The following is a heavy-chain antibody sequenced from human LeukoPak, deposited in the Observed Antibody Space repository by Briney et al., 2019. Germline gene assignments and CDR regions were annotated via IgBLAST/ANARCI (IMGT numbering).Heavy chain of an antibody. Sequence: SDTLSLTCAVSGYSITSSSWWGWIRQPPGKGLEWIGYIYHSGATYYNPSLQSRVTMSVDTSKNQFSLKLSSVTAVDTAVYYCARKENVYYYFDYWGQGTLVTVSS. CDR1: GYSITSSSW. CDR3: ARKENVYYYFDY. V-gene: IGHV4-28*01. CDR2: IYHSGAT. J-gene: IGHJ4*02. D-gene: IGHD3-10*01.